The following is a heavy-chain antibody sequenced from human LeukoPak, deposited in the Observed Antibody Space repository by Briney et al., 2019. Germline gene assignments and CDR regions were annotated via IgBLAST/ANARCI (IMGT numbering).Heavy chain of an antibody. Sequence: GGSLRLSCAASGFTFSDSYMTWVRQAPGKGVEWVAFIRYDGSNKYYADSVKGRFTISRDNSKNTLYLQMNSLRAEDTAVYYCAKGYNWNPLGNFDYWGQGTLVTVSS. CDR2: IRYDGSNK. CDR1: GFTFSDSY. J-gene: IGHJ4*02. V-gene: IGHV3-30*02. D-gene: IGHD1-20*01. CDR3: AKGYNWNPLGNFDY.